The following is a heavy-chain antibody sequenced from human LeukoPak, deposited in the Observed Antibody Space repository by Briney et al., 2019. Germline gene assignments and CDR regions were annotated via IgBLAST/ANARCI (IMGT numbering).Heavy chain of an antibody. CDR3: ARDSSYGFDY. Sequence: GGSLRLSCAASGFTVSRNYMSWVRQAPGKGLEWVSYISSSGSTIYYADSVKGRFTISRDNAKNSLYLQMSSLRAEDTAVYYCARDSSYGFDYWGQGTLVTVSS. CDR1: GFTVSRNY. V-gene: IGHV3-11*01. CDR2: ISSSGSTI. D-gene: IGHD5-18*01. J-gene: IGHJ4*02.